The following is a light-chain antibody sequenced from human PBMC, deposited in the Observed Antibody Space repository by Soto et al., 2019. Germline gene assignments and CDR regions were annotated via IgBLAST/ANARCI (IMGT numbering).Light chain of an antibody. Sequence: EIVLTQSPATLSLSPGERATLSCRASQSVSSYLAWYQQKPGQAPRLLIYDASNRATGIPARFSGSGSGTDFTLTNSSLEPEDFAVYYCQQRSNWHPITFGQGTRLEIK. CDR2: DAS. CDR1: QSVSSY. CDR3: QQRSNWHPIT. V-gene: IGKV3-11*01. J-gene: IGKJ5*01.